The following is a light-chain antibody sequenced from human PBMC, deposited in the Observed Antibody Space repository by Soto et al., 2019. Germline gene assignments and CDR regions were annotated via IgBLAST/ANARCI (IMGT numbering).Light chain of an antibody. CDR2: EGS. CDR3: SSYVGAVV. V-gene: IGLV2-23*01. Sequence: QSALTQPASVSGSPGQSITLSCTRTSSGVENYKLVSWYQHRPGKAPKLIIYEGSQRPSGASDRFSGSESGNTASLTISGLRAEDEADYYSSSYVGAVVFGGGTKLTVL. CDR1: SSGVENYKL. J-gene: IGLJ2*01.